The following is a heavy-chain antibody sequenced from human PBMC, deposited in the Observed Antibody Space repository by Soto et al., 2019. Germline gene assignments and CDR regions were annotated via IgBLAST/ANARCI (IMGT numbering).Heavy chain of an antibody. J-gene: IGHJ4*02. CDR2: IIPIFGTA. Sequence: QVQLVQSGAEVKKPGSSVKVSCKASGGTFSSYAISWVRQAPGQGLEWMGGIIPIFGTANYAQKFQGRVTITADESKSTAYMELSSLRAEDTAVYYCARVLTVGATPDGFADYWGQGTLVTVSS. CDR1: GGTFSSYA. V-gene: IGHV1-69*12. CDR3: ARVLTVGATPDGFADY. D-gene: IGHD1-26*01.